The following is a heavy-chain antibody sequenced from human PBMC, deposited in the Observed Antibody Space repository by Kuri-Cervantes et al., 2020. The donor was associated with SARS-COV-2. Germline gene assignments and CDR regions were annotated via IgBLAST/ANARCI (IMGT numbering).Heavy chain of an antibody. CDR2: IYYSGST. CDR1: GGSISSYY. V-gene: IGHV4-59*01. Sequence: SETLSLTCTVSGGSISSYYWSWIRQPPGKGLEWIGYIYYSGSTNYNPSLKSRVTISVDTSKNQFSLKLSSVTAADTAVYYCARELGYCSSTSCYGSRFDPWGQGTLVTVSS. J-gene: IGHJ5*02. D-gene: IGHD2-2*01. CDR3: ARELGYCSSTSCYGSRFDP.